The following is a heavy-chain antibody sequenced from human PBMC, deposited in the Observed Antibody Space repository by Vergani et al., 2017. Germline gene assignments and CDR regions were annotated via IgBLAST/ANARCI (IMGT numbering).Heavy chain of an antibody. CDR1: GGSISSGGYS. J-gene: IGHJ4*02. CDR3: ATVRIFGGYFLYYFDY. Sequence: QLQLQESGPGLVKPSPTLSLTCAVSGGSISSGGYSWSWIRQPPGKGLEWIGYIYHSGSTYYNPSLKSRVTISVDRSKNQFSLKLSSVTAADTAVYYCATVRIFGGYFLYYFDYWDQGTLVTVSS. CDR2: IYHSGST. V-gene: IGHV4-30-2*01. D-gene: IGHD5-12*01.